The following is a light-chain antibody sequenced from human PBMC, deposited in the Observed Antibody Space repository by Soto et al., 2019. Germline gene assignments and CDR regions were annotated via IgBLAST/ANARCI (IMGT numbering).Light chain of an antibody. J-gene: IGLJ2*01. V-gene: IGLV2-14*01. Sequence: QSALTQPASVSGSPGQSITISCTESSSGGGEYKYASWYQQHPGKAPKLMIYEVSNRPSGVSNRFSGSKSGNTASLTISGLQAEDEADYYCSSYTSSSTVVFGGGTKVTVL. CDR3: SSYTSSSTVV. CDR2: EVS. CDR1: SSGGGEYKY.